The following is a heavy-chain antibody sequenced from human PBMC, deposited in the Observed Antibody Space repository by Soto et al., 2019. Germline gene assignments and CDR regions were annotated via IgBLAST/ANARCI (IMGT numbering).Heavy chain of an antibody. CDR1: GFTCSSYA. V-gene: IGHV3-23*04. J-gene: IGHJ4*02. CDR3: AKRRGAGGHFDY. Sequence: DVQLVESGGGLVQPEGSLRLSCAASGFTCSSYAMGWVRQGPGKGLEWVAVVSIGGSTHYADSVGGRFTISRDNSKNTLSLQMTSLTAEDTAVYFCAKRRGAGGHFDYWGQGALVTVSS. CDR2: VSIGGST. D-gene: IGHD2-15*01.